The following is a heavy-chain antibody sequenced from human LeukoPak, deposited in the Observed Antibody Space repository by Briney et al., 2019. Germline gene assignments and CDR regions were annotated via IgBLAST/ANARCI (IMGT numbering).Heavy chain of an antibody. Sequence: ASVKVSCKASGYTFTGYYMHWVQQAPGQGLEWMGRINPNSGGTNYAQKFQGRVTMTRDTSISTAYMELSRLRSDDTAVYYCARASYYYDSSGSAIDAFDIWGQGTMVTVSS. D-gene: IGHD3-22*01. CDR3: ARASYYYDSSGSAIDAFDI. CDR1: GYTFTGYY. J-gene: IGHJ3*02. CDR2: INPNSGGT. V-gene: IGHV1-2*06.